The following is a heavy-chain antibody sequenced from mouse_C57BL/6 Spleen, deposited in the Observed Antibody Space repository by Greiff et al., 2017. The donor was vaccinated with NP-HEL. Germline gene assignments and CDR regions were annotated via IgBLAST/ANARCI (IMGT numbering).Heavy chain of an antibody. J-gene: IGHJ1*03. Sequence: QVQLKESGPELVKPGASVKISCKASGYAFSSSWMNWVKQRPGKGLEWIGRIYPGDGDTNYNGKFKGKATLTADKSSSTAYMQLSSLTSEDSAVYFCVTPYDYDWYFDVWGTGTTVTVSS. CDR3: VTPYDYDWYFDV. CDR1: GYAFSSSW. CDR2: IYPGDGDT. D-gene: IGHD2-4*01. V-gene: IGHV1-82*01.